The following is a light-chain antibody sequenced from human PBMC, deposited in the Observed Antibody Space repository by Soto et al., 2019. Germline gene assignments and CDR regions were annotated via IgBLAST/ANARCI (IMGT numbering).Light chain of an antibody. CDR3: WSYAGNSNV. V-gene: IGLV2-11*01. Sequence: QSVLTQPRSVSGSPGQSVTISCTGTSSDVGDYKSVSWYQQHPGTAPKLMIYDVSQRPSGVPDRFSGSKSGNTASLTISGLQAEDEADYYCWSYAGNSNVFGGGTKLTVL. CDR2: DVS. J-gene: IGLJ2*01. CDR1: SSDVGDYKS.